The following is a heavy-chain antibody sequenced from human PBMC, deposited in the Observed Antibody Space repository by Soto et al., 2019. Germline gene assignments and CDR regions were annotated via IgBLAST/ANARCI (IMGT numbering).Heavy chain of an antibody. D-gene: IGHD6-13*01. Sequence: ESLKISCKGSGYSFTSYWIGWVRQMPGKGLEWIGYIYYNGSAEYNPSLKSRLTISMDTSKNQFSLELSSVTSADTAVYFCAREGSDFSAWYRTYAFDIWGQGTVVTVSS. CDR2: IYYNGSA. CDR1: GYSFTSYW. CDR3: AREGSDFSAWYRTYAFDI. V-gene: IGHV4-59*01. J-gene: IGHJ3*02.